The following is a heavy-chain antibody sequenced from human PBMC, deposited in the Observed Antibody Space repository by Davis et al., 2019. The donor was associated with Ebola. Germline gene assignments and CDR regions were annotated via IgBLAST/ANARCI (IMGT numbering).Heavy chain of an antibody. Sequence: GESLKISCKGSGYSFTAYWIGWVRQLPGKGLDWMGIIYPRDSDTRYSPSFQGQVTISVDKSTNTAYLQWSSLKASDTAIYYCARLGDYGLLWGQGTLVGVSS. CDR1: GYSFTAYW. D-gene: IGHD4-17*01. CDR2: IYPRDSDT. CDR3: ARLGDYGLL. J-gene: IGHJ1*01. V-gene: IGHV5-51*01.